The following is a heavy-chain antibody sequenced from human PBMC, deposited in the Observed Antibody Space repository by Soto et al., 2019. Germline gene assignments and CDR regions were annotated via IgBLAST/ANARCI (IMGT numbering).Heavy chain of an antibody. Sequence: QVRLQESGPGLVKPSQTLSLTCTVSGGSISSGGYYWSWIRQHPGKGLEWIGYIYYSGSTYYNPSLKSRVTISVDTSKNQFSLKLSSVTAADTAVYYCARDGYRSWSGSYGMDVWGQGTTVTVSS. D-gene: IGHD3-3*01. CDR2: IYYSGST. V-gene: IGHV4-31*03. J-gene: IGHJ6*02. CDR1: GGSISSGGYY. CDR3: ARDGYRSWSGSYGMDV.